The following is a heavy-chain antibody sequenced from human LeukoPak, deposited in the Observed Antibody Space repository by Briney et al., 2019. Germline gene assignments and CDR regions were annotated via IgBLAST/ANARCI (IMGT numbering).Heavy chain of an antibody. Sequence: SETLSLTCSVSGDSISSASFYGRWIRQPPGKRLEWIATIHYSGSICYNPSFKSRVTLSVDTSKNQFSLKLSSVTAADTAVYYCARVVVPGYFDFWGQGTLVTVSS. CDR3: ARVVVPGYFDF. J-gene: IGHJ4*02. CDR1: GDSISSASFY. V-gene: IGHV4-39*07. CDR2: IHYSGSI.